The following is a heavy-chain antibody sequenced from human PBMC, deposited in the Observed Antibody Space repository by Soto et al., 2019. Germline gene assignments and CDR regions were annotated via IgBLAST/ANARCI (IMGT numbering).Heavy chain of an antibody. CDR3: AKLRDPIYDLAAAGPDY. J-gene: IGHJ4*02. CDR1: GFTFRSYA. V-gene: IGHV3-23*01. D-gene: IGHD6-13*01. Sequence: GVSLRLSCAASGFTFRSYAMSWVRQAPGKGLEWVSAISGSGGSTYYADSVKGLLSISRDNSKNTLYLQMNSLRAEDTAVYYCAKLRDPIYDLAAAGPDYCGQGSLVTVSS. CDR2: ISGSGGST.